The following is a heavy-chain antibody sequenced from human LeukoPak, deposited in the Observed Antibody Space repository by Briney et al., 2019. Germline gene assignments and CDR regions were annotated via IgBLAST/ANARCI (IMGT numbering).Heavy chain of an antibody. D-gene: IGHD6-13*01. CDR2: IYYSGST. J-gene: IGHJ4*02. V-gene: IGHV4-59*08. CDR3: ARHRVRIAAAGL. Sequence: SETLSLTCTVSGGSISSYYWSWIRQPPGKGLEWIGYIYYSGSTNYNPSLKSRVTISVDTSKNQFSLKLSSVTAADTAVYYCARHRVRIAAAGLWGQGTLVTVSS. CDR1: GGSISSYY.